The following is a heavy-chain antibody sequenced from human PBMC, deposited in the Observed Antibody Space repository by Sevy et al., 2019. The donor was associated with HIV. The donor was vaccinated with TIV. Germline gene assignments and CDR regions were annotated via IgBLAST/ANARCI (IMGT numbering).Heavy chain of an antibody. CDR1: GGSISSYY. D-gene: IGHD3-3*01. J-gene: IGHJ5*02. V-gene: IGHV4-59*01. CDR3: ALNPSSDLWSGYYH. CDR2: IYYSGST. Sequence: SETLSLTCTVSGGSISSYYWSWIRQPPGKGLEWIGYIYYSGSTNYNPSLKSRVTISVDTSKNQFSLKLSSLTAADTAVYYCALNPSSDLWSGYYHWGQGTLVTVSS.